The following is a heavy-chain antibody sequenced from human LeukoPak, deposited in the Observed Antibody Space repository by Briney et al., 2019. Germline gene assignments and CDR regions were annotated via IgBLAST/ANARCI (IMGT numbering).Heavy chain of an antibody. J-gene: IGHJ3*02. CDR3: ARAGIRELLQAFGI. CDR2: ISSSSSYI. V-gene: IGHV3-21*01. Sequence: GGSLRLSCAASGFTFSSYSMNWVRQAPGKGLEWVSSISSSSSYIYYADSVKGRFTISRDNAKNSLYLQMNSLRAEDTAVYYCARAGIRELLQAFGIWGQGTMVTVSS. D-gene: IGHD1-26*01. CDR1: GFTFSSYS.